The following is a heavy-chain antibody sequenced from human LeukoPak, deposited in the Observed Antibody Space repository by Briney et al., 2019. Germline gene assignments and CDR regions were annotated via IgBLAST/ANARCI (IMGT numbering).Heavy chain of an antibody. D-gene: IGHD3-10*01. V-gene: IGHV4-39*07. CDR1: GGSISSSSYY. CDR2: IYYSWST. CDR3: AREIYYGDACDI. Sequence: SETLSLTCTVSGGSISSSSYYWGWLRQPPGKGLEWIGSIYYSWSTYYNPSLKTRVTITVDTSKNQFSLKLSSVTAADTAVYYCAREIYYGDACDIWGQGEMFAVSS. J-gene: IGHJ3*02.